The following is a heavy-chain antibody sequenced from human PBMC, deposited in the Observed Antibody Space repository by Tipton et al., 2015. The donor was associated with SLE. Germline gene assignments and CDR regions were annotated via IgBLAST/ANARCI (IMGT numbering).Heavy chain of an antibody. CDR1: GFTFSTYS. V-gene: IGHV3-23*01. CDR2: ISGSGNST. Sequence: GSLRLSCAASGFTFSTYSMNWVRQAPGKGLEWVSAISGSGNSTYYADSVKGRFTISRDNSKNTLSLQMNSLRADDTAIYYCAKFEKASDFYLDYWGQGALVTVSS. J-gene: IGHJ4*02. CDR3: AKFEKASDFYLDY. D-gene: IGHD3-10*01.